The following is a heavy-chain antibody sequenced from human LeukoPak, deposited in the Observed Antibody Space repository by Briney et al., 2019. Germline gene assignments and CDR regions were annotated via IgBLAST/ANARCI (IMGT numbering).Heavy chain of an antibody. J-gene: IGHJ4*02. CDR3: ARGWSYYGSGSYYIDPHFDY. CDR1: GYTFTGYY. D-gene: IGHD3-10*01. Sequence: ASVKASCKASGYTFTGYYMHWVRQAPGQGLEWMGWINPNSGGTNYAQKFQGRVTMTRDTSISTAYMELSRLRSDDTAVYYCARGWSYYGSGSYYIDPHFDYWGQGTLVTVSS. V-gene: IGHV1-2*02. CDR2: INPNSGGT.